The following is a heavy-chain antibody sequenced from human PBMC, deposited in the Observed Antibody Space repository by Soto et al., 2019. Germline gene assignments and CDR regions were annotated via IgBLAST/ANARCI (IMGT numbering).Heavy chain of an antibody. CDR3: AKGEGASYCSSASCSVDH. CDR2: ISWDGGSP. D-gene: IGHD2-2*01. J-gene: IGHJ4*02. CDR1: GFTFDDYT. Sequence: LRLSCAASGFTFDDYTMHWVRQPPGKGLEWVSLISWDGGSPYYADSVQGRFAISSDNSKNSLYLQMNSLRTDDTALYYCAKGEGASYCSSASCSVDHWGQGTLVTVYS. V-gene: IGHV3-43*01.